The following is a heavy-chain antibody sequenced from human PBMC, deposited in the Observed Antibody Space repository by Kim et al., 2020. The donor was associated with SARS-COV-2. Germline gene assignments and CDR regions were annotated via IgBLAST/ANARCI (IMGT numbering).Heavy chain of an antibody. J-gene: IGHJ4*01. V-gene: IGHV3-33*01. CDR1: GFTFSSYG. D-gene: IGHD2-15*01. Sequence: GGSLRLSCAASGFTFSSYGMHWVRQAPGKGLEWVAVIWYDGSNKYYADSVKGRFTISRDNSKNTLYLQMNSLRAEDTAVYYCARGGYCSCGSCYFDFWGHGTLVTVSS. CDR2: IWYDGSNK. CDR3: ARGGYCSCGSCYFDF.